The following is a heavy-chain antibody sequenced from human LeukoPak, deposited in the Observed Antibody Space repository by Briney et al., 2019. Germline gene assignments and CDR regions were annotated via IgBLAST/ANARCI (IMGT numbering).Heavy chain of an antibody. Sequence: SVKVSCKASGGTFSSYAISWVRQAPGQGLEWMGGIIPIFGTANYAQKFQGRVTITADESTSTAYMELSSLRSEDTAVYYCASGDLGYCSSTSCLHWYFDLWGRGTLVTVSP. CDR2: IIPIFGTA. D-gene: IGHD2-2*01. J-gene: IGHJ2*01. CDR1: GGTFSSYA. V-gene: IGHV1-69*13. CDR3: ASGDLGYCSSTSCLHWYFDL.